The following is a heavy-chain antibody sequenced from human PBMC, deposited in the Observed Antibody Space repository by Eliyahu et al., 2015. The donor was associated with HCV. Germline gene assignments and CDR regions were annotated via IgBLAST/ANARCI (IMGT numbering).Heavy chain of an antibody. CDR2: VNHSGRT. V-gene: IGHV4-34*02. J-gene: IGHJ6*02. CDR3: ARGNPDYGDHINDYYYYGMDV. D-gene: IGHD4-17*01. Sequence: QVQLQQWGAGLLKPSETLSLTCAVHGGSFSDHFWNWIRQSPGKGLEWIGEVNHSGRTKYNPPLQSRVAISGDGSKNQLTLKVRSVTAADTAVYYCARGNPDYGDHINDYYYYGMDVWGQGTTVIVS. CDR1: GGSFSDHF.